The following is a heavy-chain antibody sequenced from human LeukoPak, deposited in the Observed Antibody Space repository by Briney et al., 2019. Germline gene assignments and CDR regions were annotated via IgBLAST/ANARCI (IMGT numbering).Heavy chain of an antibody. CDR2: MSPNSGDT. J-gene: IGHJ4*02. CDR1: GYTFTSYD. CDR3: ARGPPNWGYDY. D-gene: IGHD7-27*01. V-gene: IGHV1-8*01. Sequence: ASVKVSCKASGYTFTSYDSNWVRQATGQRPEWMGWMSPNSGDTGYAQKFQDRVTMTRNTSISTAYMELSSLRSDDTAVYYCARGPPNWGYDYWGPGTLVTVSS.